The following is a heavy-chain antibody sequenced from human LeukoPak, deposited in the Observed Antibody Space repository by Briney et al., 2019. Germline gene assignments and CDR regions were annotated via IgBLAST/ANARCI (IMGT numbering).Heavy chain of an antibody. CDR3: AKDSLRERIVGSTTRGVDDY. Sequence: GGSLRLSCAASGFTFSSYGMHWVRQAPGKGLEWVAFIRYDGRNKYYADSVKGRFTISRDNSKNTLHLQMNSLRGEDTAVYYCAKDSLRERIVGSTTRGVDDYWGQGTLVTVSS. V-gene: IGHV3-30*02. D-gene: IGHD1-26*01. CDR2: IRYDGRNK. CDR1: GFTFSSYG. J-gene: IGHJ4*02.